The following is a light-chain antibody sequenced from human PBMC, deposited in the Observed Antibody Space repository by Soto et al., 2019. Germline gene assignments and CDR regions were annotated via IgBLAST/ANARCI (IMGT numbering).Light chain of an antibody. CDR2: EVS. CDR1: SSDVGGYNF. J-gene: IGLJ1*01. Sequence: QSALTQPPSASGSPGQSVTISCTGTSSDVGGYNFVAWYQQHPGKAPKLMISEVSKRPSGVPDRFSGSKSGNTASLTVSGLQAEDDTYYYRSPYAGTTIFVIGTGTKVTVL. CDR3: SPYAGTTIFV. V-gene: IGLV2-8*01.